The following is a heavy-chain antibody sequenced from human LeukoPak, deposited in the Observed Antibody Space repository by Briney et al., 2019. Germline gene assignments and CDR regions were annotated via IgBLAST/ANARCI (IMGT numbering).Heavy chain of an antibody. Sequence: SVKVSCKASGGTFSSYAISWVRQAPGQGLEWMGGIIPIFGTANYAQKFQGRVTITADESTSTAYMELSRLRSDDTAVYYCARGPSRCSGGSCPNWFDPWGQGTLVAVSS. J-gene: IGHJ5*02. V-gene: IGHV1-69*13. CDR2: IIPIFGTA. CDR1: GGTFSSYA. D-gene: IGHD2-15*01. CDR3: ARGPSRCSGGSCPNWFDP.